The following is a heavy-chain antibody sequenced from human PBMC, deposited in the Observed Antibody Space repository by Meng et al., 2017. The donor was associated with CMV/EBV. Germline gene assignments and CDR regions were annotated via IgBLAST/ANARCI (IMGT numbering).Heavy chain of an antibody. CDR3: ARGSVRSWANFDY. J-gene: IGHJ4*02. CDR2: IYYSGST. V-gene: IGHV4-39*01. Sequence: SETLSLTCTVSGGSISSSSYYWGWIRQPPGKGLEWIGSIYYSGSTYYNPSLKSRVTISVDTSKNQFSLKLSSVTAADTAVYYCARGSVRSWANFDYWGQGTLVTVSS. D-gene: IGHD6-13*01. CDR1: GGSISSSSYY.